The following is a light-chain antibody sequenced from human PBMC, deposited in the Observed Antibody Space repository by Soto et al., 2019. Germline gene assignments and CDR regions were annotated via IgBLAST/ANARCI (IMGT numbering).Light chain of an antibody. CDR3: QKNYSSPLIP. CDR2: AAS. CDR1: QDISSW. J-gene: IGKJ5*01. Sequence: DIQMTQSPSSVSASVGDRVTITCRVSQDISSWLAWYQQKPGKAPKLLIYAASNLQSGVPLRFSGSGSGTEFTLTISSLQPEDFATYYCQKNYSSPLIPFGQGTRLEV. V-gene: IGKV1-12*01.